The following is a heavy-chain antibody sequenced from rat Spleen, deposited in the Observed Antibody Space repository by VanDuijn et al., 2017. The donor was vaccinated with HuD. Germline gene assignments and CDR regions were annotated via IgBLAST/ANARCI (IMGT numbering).Heavy chain of an antibody. CDR2: ISYDGSST. J-gene: IGHJ2*01. Sequence: EVQLVESGGGLVQPGRSLKLSCAASGFTFSDYYMAWVRQAPKKGLEWVATISYDGSSTYYRDSVKGRFTISRENAKDILYLQMDSLRSEDTATYYCARQLTTEGYWGQGVMVTVSS. CDR1: GFTFSDYY. D-gene: IGHD1-11*01. V-gene: IGHV5-7*01. CDR3: ARQLTTEGY.